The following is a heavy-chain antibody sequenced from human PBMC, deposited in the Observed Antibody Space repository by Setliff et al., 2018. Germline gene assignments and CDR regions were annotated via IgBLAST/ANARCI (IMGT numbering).Heavy chain of an antibody. Sequence: ASVKVSCKAFGYTFAKYGTSWVRQAPGQGLEWMGWISGYNGYTVYAQKLQGRVTLTTYTSTGTAYMEVRSLRSYDTAQYYCVRSPPTVVAPPAKWAFDVWGQGTMVTVSS. D-gene: IGHD2-2*01. CDR3: VRSPPTVVAPPAKWAFDV. CDR2: ISGYNGYT. V-gene: IGHV1-18*01. J-gene: IGHJ3*01. CDR1: GYTFAKYG.